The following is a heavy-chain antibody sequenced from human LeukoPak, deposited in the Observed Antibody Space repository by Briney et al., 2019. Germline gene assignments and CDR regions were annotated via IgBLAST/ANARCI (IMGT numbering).Heavy chain of an antibody. D-gene: IGHD5-24*01. V-gene: IGHV3-48*02. CDR3: AREMGY. J-gene: IGHJ4*02. CDR2: ISSYSGTI. Sequence: GWSLRLSCAASGFTFSSYSMNWVRQAPGKGLEWVSYISSYSGTISYADSVKGRFAISSDNAKNSLYLQMNSLRDEDTAIYYCAREMGYWGQGTLVTVSS. CDR1: GFTFSSYS.